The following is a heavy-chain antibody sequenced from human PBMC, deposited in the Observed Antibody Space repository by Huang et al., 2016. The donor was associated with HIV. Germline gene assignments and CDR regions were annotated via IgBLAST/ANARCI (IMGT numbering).Heavy chain of an antibody. CDR2: VSGYNSYT. J-gene: IGHJ4*02. Sequence: QVQLLQSGAEVKKPGASVKISCKTSGYNFKTHAVSWVRQTPGQGLEWMGWVSGYNSYTTYSQRLQGRVTMTTDTSTNTVYRELRSPRSDDTAVYYCARRVGSGWYGEIDYWGQGTLVTVSS. D-gene: IGHD6-19*01. CDR3: ARRVGSGWYGEIDY. CDR1: GYNFKTHA. V-gene: IGHV1-18*04.